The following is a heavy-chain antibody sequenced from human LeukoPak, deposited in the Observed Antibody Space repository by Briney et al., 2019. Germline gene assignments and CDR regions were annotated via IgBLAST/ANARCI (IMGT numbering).Heavy chain of an antibody. D-gene: IGHD3-10*01. CDR1: GYSFTVYW. Sequence: GESLKISCQGSGYSFTVYWISWVRQMPGKGLEWMGRIDPSDSYTNYGPSFRGHVTISSDMSISTAYLQWSSLEASDTAIYYCARTRSGGYYNPYYFDYWGQGSLVTVSS. J-gene: IGHJ4*02. CDR3: ARTRSGGYYNPYYFDY. V-gene: IGHV5-10-1*01. CDR2: IDPSDSYT.